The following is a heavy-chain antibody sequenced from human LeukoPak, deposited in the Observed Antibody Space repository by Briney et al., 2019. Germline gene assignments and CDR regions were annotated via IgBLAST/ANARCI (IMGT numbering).Heavy chain of an antibody. CDR1: GFPFGDFA. CDR2: ITRSGQNT. J-gene: IGHJ3*01. Sequence: GGSLRLSCAASGFPFGDFAMTWVRRVPGGGLQSVSTITRSGQNTYYADSVKGRFTISRDDYKGMLYLQMNSLRAEDTAMYYCVKDDYCSIPGCVIDALVVWGQGTVVTVSS. CDR3: VKDDYCSIPGCVIDALVV. D-gene: IGHD4-11*01. V-gene: IGHV3-23*01.